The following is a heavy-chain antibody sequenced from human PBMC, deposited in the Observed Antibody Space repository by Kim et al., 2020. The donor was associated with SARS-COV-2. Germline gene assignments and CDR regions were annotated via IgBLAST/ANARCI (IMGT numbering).Heavy chain of an antibody. CDR2: IRSKAYGGTT. Sequence: GGSLRLSCTASGFTFGAYAMSWVRQAPGKGLEWVGFIRSKAYGGTTEYAASVKGRFTITSDDSKSIAYLLMNSLNTEDTAMYFCTSRFGELYYYYGLDVWGQGTLVTVSS. V-gene: IGHV3-49*04. CDR1: GFTFGAYA. J-gene: IGHJ6*02. CDR3: TSRFGELYYYYGLDV. D-gene: IGHD3-10*01.